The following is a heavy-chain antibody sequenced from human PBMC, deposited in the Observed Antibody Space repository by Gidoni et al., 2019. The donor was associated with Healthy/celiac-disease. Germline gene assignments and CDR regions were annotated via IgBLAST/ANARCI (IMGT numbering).Heavy chain of an antibody. CDR2: IYYSGST. CDR3: ARDRDSSLGLRYFDY. CDR1: GGPFRCGDYY. V-gene: IGHV4-30-4*01. Sequence: QVQLQASGPGLGSPSQTLSLPCTAPGGPFRCGDYYWSGIRQPPGKGLEWVGYIYYSGSTYYNPSLKSRVTISVDTSKNQFSLKLSSVTAADTAVYYCARDRDSSLGLRYFDYWGQGTLVTVSS. D-gene: IGHD6-13*01. J-gene: IGHJ4*02.